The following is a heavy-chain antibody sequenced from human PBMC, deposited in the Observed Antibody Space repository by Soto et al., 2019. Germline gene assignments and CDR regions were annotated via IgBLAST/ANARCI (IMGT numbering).Heavy chain of an antibody. V-gene: IGHV4-34*01. CDR3: ARSPYMDV. Sequence: QVQLQQWGAGLLKPSETLSLTCAVYGRSLSGYYWSWIRQSPGKGLEWIGEINHSGSTNYNPSLKSRVTILIDAPKNQFSLKMSSVTAADTAVYYCARSPYMDVWGKGTTVIVSS. CDR1: GRSLSGYY. CDR2: INHSGST. J-gene: IGHJ6*03.